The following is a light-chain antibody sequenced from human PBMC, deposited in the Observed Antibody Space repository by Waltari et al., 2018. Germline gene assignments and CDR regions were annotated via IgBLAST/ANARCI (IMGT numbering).Light chain of an antibody. CDR1: KLGDQF. CDR3: QTWDSRTAI. J-gene: IGLJ1*01. Sequence: SYELTQPPSLPVSPGQTASINCSGDKLGDQFASCYQQRPGQSPTLVIYQDTKRPSGIPERFSGSNSGNTATLTIRGTQALDEADYYCQTWDSRTAIFGTGTKVTVV. V-gene: IGLV3-1*01. CDR2: QDT.